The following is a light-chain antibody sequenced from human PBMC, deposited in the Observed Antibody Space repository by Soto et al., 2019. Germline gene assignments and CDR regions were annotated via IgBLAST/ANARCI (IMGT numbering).Light chain of an antibody. J-gene: IGLJ2*01. Sequence: SYELTQPPSVSVAXXKTARXTXGGNNIGSKSVHWYQQKPGQAPVLVIYYDSDRPSGIPERFSGSNSGNTATLTISRVEAGDEADYYCQVWDSSSDHVVFGGGTKVTVL. CDR2: YDS. CDR3: QVWDSSSDHVV. V-gene: IGLV3-21*04. CDR1: NIGSKS.